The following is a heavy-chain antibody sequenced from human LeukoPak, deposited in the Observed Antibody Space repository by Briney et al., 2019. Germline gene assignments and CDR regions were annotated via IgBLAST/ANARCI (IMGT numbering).Heavy chain of an antibody. CDR1: GGTFSSYA. CDR3: ARSRDTASPFAY. D-gene: IGHD5-18*01. CDR2: IIPIFGTP. V-gene: IGHV1-69*06. Sequence: GASVKVSCKASGGTFSSYAISWVRQAPGQGLEWMGGIIPIFGTPNYAQKFQGRVTITADKSTSTAYMGLSSLRSEDTAVYYCARSRDTASPFAYWGQGTLVTVPS. J-gene: IGHJ4*02.